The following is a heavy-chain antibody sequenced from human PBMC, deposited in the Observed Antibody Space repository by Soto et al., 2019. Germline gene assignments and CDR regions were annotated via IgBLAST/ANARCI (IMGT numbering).Heavy chain of an antibody. CDR2: IVPLFATV. J-gene: IGHJ4*02. V-gene: IGHV1-69*06. D-gene: IGHD6-13*01. CDR3: ARGKAAAGSPYFFDH. Sequence: QEQLVQSGAEVKKPGSSVKVSCKASGGTFTTYTITWVRQAPGQGPEWMGGIVPLFATVNYAQKFQGRVTISADKSTSTVYMELSSLRSEDTAVYYCARGKAAAGSPYFFDHWGQGTLVTGSS. CDR1: GGTFTTYT.